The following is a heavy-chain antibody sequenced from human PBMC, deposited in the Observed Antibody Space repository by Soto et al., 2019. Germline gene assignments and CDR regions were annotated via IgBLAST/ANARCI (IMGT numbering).Heavy chain of an antibody. J-gene: IGHJ5*02. CDR2: IYSGGST. D-gene: IGHD3-3*01. Sequence: EVQLVESGGGLIQPGGSLRLSCAASGFTVSSNYMSWVRQAPGKGLEWVSVIYSGGSTYYADSVKGRFTISRDNSKNTLYLQMNSLRAEDTAVYYCARANTIFGGVVFDPWGQGTLVTVSS. V-gene: IGHV3-53*01. CDR3: ARANTIFGGVVFDP. CDR1: GFTVSSNY.